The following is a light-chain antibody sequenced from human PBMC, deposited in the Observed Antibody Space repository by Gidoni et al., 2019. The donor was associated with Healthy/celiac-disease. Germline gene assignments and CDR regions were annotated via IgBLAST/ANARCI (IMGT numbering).Light chain of an antibody. CDR1: SSDVGGYNY. Sequence: SALTHPASVSGSPGPSIPISCTGTSSDVGGYNYVSWYQQHPGKAPKLMIYDVSNRPSGVSNRFSGSKSGNTASLTISGLQAEDEADYYCSSYTSSSTLVVFGGGTKLTVL. CDR3: SSYTSSSTLVV. V-gene: IGLV2-14*01. CDR2: DVS. J-gene: IGLJ2*01.